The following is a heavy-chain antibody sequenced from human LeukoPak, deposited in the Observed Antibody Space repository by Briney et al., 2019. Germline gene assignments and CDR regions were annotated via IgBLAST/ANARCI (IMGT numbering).Heavy chain of an antibody. CDR3: ARGGHIVVVTDDAFDI. D-gene: IGHD2-21*02. V-gene: IGHV1-2*02. Sequence: ASVKVSCTASGYTFTGYYMHWVRQAPGQRLEWMGWINPNSGGTNYAQKFQGRVTMTRDTSISTAYMELSRLRSDDTAVYYCARGGHIVVVTDDAFDIWGQGTMVTVSS. CDR1: GYTFTGYY. CDR2: INPNSGGT. J-gene: IGHJ3*02.